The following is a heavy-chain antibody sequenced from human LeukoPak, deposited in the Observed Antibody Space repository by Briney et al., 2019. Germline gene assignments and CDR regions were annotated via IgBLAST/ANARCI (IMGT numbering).Heavy chain of an antibody. Sequence: ASVKVSCKASGYTFTSYGISWVRQAPGQGLEWMGWISAYNGNTNYAQKLQGRVTMTTDTSTSTAYMELSSLRSEDTAVYYCATVFAGATNFDYWGQGTLVTVSS. V-gene: IGHV1-18*01. J-gene: IGHJ4*02. CDR1: GYTFTSYG. CDR2: ISAYNGNT. D-gene: IGHD1-26*01. CDR3: ATVFAGATNFDY.